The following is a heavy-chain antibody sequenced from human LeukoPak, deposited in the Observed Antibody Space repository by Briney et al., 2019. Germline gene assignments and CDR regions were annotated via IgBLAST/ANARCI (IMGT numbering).Heavy chain of an antibody. CDR3: ATYSGSYYGY. CDR2: INPNSGSA. Sequence: GASVKVSCKASGYTFTGYYIHWVRQAPGQGLQWMGWINPNSGSAHYPQNFQGRLTMTRDTSISTVYMELSSLRSEDTAVYYCATYSGSYYGYWGQGTPVTVSS. V-gene: IGHV1-2*02. D-gene: IGHD1-26*01. J-gene: IGHJ4*02. CDR1: GYTFTGYY.